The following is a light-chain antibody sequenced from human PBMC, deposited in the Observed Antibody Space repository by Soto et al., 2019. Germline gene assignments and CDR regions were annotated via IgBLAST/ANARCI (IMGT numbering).Light chain of an antibody. CDR3: QQLNSYPWT. V-gene: IGKV1-9*01. CDR1: QGISSY. J-gene: IGKJ1*01. Sequence: DIQLTQSPSFLSAPVGDRVTITCRASQGISSYLAWYQQKPGKAPKLLIYAASTLQSGVPSRFSGSGSGTEFTLTISSLQPEDFATYYCQQLNSYPWTFGQGTKVDIK. CDR2: AAS.